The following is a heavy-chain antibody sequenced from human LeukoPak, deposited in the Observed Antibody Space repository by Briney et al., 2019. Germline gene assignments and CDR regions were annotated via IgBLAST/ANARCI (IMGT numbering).Heavy chain of an antibody. CDR3: TRDGRYSSSMMTFDI. CDR2: LYYSGST. Sequence: SETLSLTCTVSGGSISSSSYYWGWIRQPPRKGLEWIGSLYYSGSTNYNPSLQSRVTLSVDTSKNQFSLKLNSVTAADTAMYHCTRDGRYSSSMMTFDIWGLGTMVTVSS. V-gene: IGHV4-39*07. J-gene: IGHJ3*02. CDR1: GGSISSSSYY. D-gene: IGHD6-13*01.